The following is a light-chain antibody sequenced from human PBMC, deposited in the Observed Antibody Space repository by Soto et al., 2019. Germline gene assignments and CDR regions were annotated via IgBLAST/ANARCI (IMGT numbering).Light chain of an antibody. CDR3: CSYAGGYTHAV. J-gene: IGLJ2*01. Sequence: QSALTQPASVSGSPGQSITISCTGTSSNVGSYKLVSWYQQHPGKAPTLMIFEVNKRPSGVSNRFSGSKSGNTASLTISGLQAEDEADYYCCSYAGGYTHAVFGGGTKLTVL. CDR2: EVN. CDR1: SSNVGSYKL. V-gene: IGLV2-23*02.